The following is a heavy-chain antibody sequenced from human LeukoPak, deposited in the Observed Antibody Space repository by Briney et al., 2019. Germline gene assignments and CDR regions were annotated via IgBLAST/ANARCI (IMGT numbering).Heavy chain of an antibody. Sequence: GGSLRLSCVASGFTFSNFSMNWVRQAPGKGLEWVSYISSGSTTIYYADSVKGRFTISRDNAKNSLYLQMNSLRAEDTAVYYCARAQPHFYWGQGSLVTVSS. CDR3: ARAQPHFY. CDR1: GFTFSNFS. J-gene: IGHJ4*02. CDR2: ISSGSTTI. V-gene: IGHV3-48*04. D-gene: IGHD1-14*01.